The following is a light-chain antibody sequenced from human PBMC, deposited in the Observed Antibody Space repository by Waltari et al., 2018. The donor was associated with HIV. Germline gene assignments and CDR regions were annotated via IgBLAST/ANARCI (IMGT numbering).Light chain of an antibody. CDR3: QQHYTAPHT. CDR1: QSVLYSSNNKNY. Sequence: DIVMTQSPDSLAVSLGERATINCKSSQSVLYSSNNKNYLAWYQQKPGQSPKLLIYWASIRESGVPDRFSGSESGTDFTLTISSLQAEDVAVYYCQQHYTAPHTFGGGTKVEIK. J-gene: IGKJ4*01. V-gene: IGKV4-1*01. CDR2: WAS.